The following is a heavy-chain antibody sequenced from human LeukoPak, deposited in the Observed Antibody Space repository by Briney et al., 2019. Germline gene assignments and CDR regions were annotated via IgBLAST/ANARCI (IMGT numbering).Heavy chain of an antibody. CDR2: ISGSGGRT. CDR3: AKGHITMVRGVIPTLFDY. Sequence: QSGGSLRLSCAASGFTFSSYAMSWVRQAPGKGLGWVSAISGSGGRTYYADSVKGRFTISRDNSNNTLYLQMNSLRAEDTAVYYCAKGHITMVRGVIPTLFDYWGQGTLVTVSS. V-gene: IGHV3-23*01. CDR1: GFTFSSYA. D-gene: IGHD3-10*01. J-gene: IGHJ4*02.